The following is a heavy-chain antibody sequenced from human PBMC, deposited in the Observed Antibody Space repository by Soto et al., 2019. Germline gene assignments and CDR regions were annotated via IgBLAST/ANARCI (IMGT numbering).Heavy chain of an antibody. CDR3: ARTRDASYDFWSGYYNIYYYYMDV. CDR1: GFTFSSYS. CDR2: ISSSSSYI. D-gene: IGHD3-3*01. Sequence: GGSLRLSCAASGFTFSSYSMNWVRQAPGKGLEWVSSISSSSSYIYYADSVKGRFTISRDNAKNSLYLQMNSLRAEDTAVYYCARTRDASYDFWSGYYNIYYYYMDVWGKGTTVTVSS. V-gene: IGHV3-21*01. J-gene: IGHJ6*03.